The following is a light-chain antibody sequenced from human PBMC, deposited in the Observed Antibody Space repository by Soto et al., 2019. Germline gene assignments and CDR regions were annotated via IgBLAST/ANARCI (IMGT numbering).Light chain of an antibody. Sequence: EIMMTQSPATLSVSPGESATLSCRASQSVRNNLAWYQHKPGQAPRLLIYYASTRATGIPARFSGSGSGTEFTITISSLQPEDFALFYCQQYNDWPPITFGQGTRLEIK. V-gene: IGKV3-15*01. CDR2: YAS. CDR1: QSVRNN. CDR3: QQYNDWPPIT. J-gene: IGKJ5*01.